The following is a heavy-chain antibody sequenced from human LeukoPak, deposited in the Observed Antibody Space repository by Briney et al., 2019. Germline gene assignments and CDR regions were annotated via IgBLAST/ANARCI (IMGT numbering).Heavy chain of an antibody. J-gene: IGHJ4*02. D-gene: IGHD4-17*01. V-gene: IGHV1-2*02. CDR3: ARGKMNGDDFDY. CDR1: GYTFTGYY. Sequence: ASVKVSCXASGYTFTGYYMHWVRQAPGQGLEWMGWINPNSGTNYAQKSQGRVTMTRDTSITTAYMELSSLRSDDTAVYYCARGKMNGDDFDYWGQGTLVTVAS. CDR2: INPNSGT.